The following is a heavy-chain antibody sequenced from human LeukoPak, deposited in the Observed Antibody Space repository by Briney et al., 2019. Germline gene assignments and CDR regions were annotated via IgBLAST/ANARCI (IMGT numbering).Heavy chain of an antibody. Sequence: GGSLRLSCAASGFTVSSTYMSWVRQAPGKGLEWVSTLYSGGSTHYADSVKGRFTISRDNSKNTLYLQMNSLRAEDTAVYYCAKGGQVATEDAFDIWGQGTMVTVSS. CDR3: AKGGQVATEDAFDI. CDR2: LYSGGST. D-gene: IGHD5-12*01. CDR1: GFTVSSTY. V-gene: IGHV3-53*05. J-gene: IGHJ3*02.